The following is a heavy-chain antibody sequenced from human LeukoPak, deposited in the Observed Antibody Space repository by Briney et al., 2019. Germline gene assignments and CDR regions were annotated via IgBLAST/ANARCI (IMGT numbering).Heavy chain of an antibody. CDR3: AREIVLMMSDVASPYDIDV. CDR2: VYSGGTT. V-gene: IGHV4-59*02. CDR1: GASVNDYF. J-gene: IGHJ6*03. D-gene: IGHD3-16*01. Sequence: SETLSLSCSVSGASVNDYFWSWIRQPPGRGLEWIGHVYSGGTTEYSPSLKGRVTISLGASNNKVSLSLTSSTAADTAVYYCAREIVLMMSDVASPYDIDVWGRGATVTVAS.